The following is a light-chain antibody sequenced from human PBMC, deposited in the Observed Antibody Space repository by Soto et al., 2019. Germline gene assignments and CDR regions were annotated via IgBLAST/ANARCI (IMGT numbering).Light chain of an antibody. CDR1: SSDVGGYNF. V-gene: IGLV2-8*01. CDR2: EVS. J-gene: IGLJ2*01. Sequence: QSVLTQPPSASGSPGQSVTISCTGTSSDVGGYNFVSWYQQHPGKAPKLMIYEVSERPSGVPDRFSGSKSGNTASLTVSGLQAEDEAEDYCSSYAGSNIVVFGGGTKVTVL. CDR3: SSYAGSNIVV.